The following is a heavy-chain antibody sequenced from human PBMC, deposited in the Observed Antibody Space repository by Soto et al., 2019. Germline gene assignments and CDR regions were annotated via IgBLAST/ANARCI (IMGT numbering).Heavy chain of an antibody. Sequence: GGSLRLSCAASGFTFSSYAMHWVRQAPGKGLEWVAVISYDGSNKYYADSVKGRFTISRDNSKNTLYLQMNSLRAEDTAVYYCAREYSGRPGDEWFGELLPDYWGQGTLVTVSS. J-gene: IGHJ4*02. CDR2: ISYDGSNK. V-gene: IGHV3-30-3*01. CDR3: AREYSGRPGDEWFGELLPDY. D-gene: IGHD3-10*01. CDR1: GFTFSSYA.